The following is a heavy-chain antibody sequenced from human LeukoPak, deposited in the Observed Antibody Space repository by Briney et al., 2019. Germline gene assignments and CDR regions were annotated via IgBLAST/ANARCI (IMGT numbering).Heavy chain of an antibody. D-gene: IGHD3-16*01. J-gene: IGHJ4*02. CDR3: TRGAGWLIDY. Sequence: SETLSLTCTVPGGSISSYYWSWIRQPPGKGLGWIGYFHNSGTSTYNPSLKSRVTISADTSKNQFSLKLNSLTTADTAVYYCTRGAGWLIDYWGQGILVTVSS. CDR2: FHNSGTS. V-gene: IGHV4-59*01. CDR1: GGSISSYY.